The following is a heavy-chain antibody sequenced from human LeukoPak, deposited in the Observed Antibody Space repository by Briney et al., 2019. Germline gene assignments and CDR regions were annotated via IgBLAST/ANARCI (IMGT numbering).Heavy chain of an antibody. D-gene: IGHD3-22*01. J-gene: IGHJ3*01. Sequence: GGSLRPSCAASGFTFSNYAMSWVRQAPGKGLEWVSAISGRAGSPYYADSVKGRFTISRDNSKNTLYLQMNSLRAEDTAVYYCAKGGRWDYYDSSHWGQGTMVTVSP. V-gene: IGHV3-23*01. CDR1: GFTFSNYA. CDR2: ISGRAGSP. CDR3: AKGGRWDYYDSSH.